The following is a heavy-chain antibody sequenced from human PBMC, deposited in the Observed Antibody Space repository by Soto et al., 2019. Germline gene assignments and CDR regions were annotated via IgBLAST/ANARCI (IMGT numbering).Heavy chain of an antibody. Sequence: ASVKVSCKASGYTFTSYYMHWVRQAPGQGLEWMGIISPSGGSTSYAQKFQGRVTMTRDTSTSTVYMELSSLRSEDTAVYYCARVYDFWSGYQHYDAFDIWGQGTMVTVSS. CDR1: GYTFTSYY. V-gene: IGHV1-46*03. CDR2: ISPSGGST. CDR3: ARVYDFWSGYQHYDAFDI. D-gene: IGHD3-3*01. J-gene: IGHJ3*02.